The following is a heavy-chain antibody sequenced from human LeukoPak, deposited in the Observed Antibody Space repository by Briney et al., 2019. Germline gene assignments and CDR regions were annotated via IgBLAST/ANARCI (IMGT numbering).Heavy chain of an antibody. CDR1: GFTFSSYA. CDR3: XXEGYVVVTDDTYFDY. D-gene: IGHD2-21*02. Sequence: GGSLRLSCAASGFTFSSYAVSWVRQAPGKGLEWVSAISGSGGSTYYADSVKGRFTISRDNSKNTLYLQMNSLRAEDTAVYYXXXEGYVVVTDDTYFDYWGQGTLVTVSS. V-gene: IGHV3-23*01. J-gene: IGHJ4*02. CDR2: ISGSGGST.